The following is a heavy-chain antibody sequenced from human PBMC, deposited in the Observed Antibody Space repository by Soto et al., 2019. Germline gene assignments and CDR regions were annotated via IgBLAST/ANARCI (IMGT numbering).Heavy chain of an antibody. CDR3: AKDGLRFLEWLSYFDY. Sequence: QVQLVESGGGVVQPGRSLRLSCAASGFTFSSYGMHWVRQAPGKGLEWVAVISYDGSNKYYGDSVKGRFTISRDNSKNTLYLQMNSLRAEDTAVYYCAKDGLRFLEWLSYFDYWGQGTLVTVSS. V-gene: IGHV3-30*18. CDR2: ISYDGSNK. J-gene: IGHJ4*02. CDR1: GFTFSSYG. D-gene: IGHD3-3*01.